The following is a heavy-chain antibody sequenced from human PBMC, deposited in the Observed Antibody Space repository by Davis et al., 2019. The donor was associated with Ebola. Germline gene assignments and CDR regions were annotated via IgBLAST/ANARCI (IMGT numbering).Heavy chain of an antibody. D-gene: IGHD3-10*01. Sequence: MPSETLSLTCTVSGGSISSYYWSWIRQPPGKGLEWIGYIYYSGSTNYNPSLKSRVTISVDTSKNQFFLKLSSVTAADTAVYYCARRRVRGVIITYAFDSWGQGTTVTVSS. CDR1: GGSISSYY. CDR2: IYYSGST. J-gene: IGHJ3*02. CDR3: ARRRVRGVIITYAFDS. V-gene: IGHV4-59*08.